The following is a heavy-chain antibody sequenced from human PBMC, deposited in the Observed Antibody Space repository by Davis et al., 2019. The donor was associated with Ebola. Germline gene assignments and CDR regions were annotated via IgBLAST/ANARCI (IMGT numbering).Heavy chain of an antibody. Sequence: SETLSLTCTVSGDSVGSGNYYWSWIRQPPGKGLEWIGYIYYGGSTKYNPSLKSRVTISVDTSKNQFSLKLSSVTAADTAVYYCARLEGFGEFVMVGTFDPWGQGTLVTVSS. CDR1: GDSVGSGNYY. CDR2: IYYGGST. D-gene: IGHD3-10*01. J-gene: IGHJ5*02. V-gene: IGHV4-61*01. CDR3: ARLEGFGEFVMVGTFDP.